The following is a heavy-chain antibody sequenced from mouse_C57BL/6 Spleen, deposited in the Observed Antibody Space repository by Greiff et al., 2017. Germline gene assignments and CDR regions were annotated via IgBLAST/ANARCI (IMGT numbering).Heavy chain of an antibody. CDR1: GYTFTSYW. D-gene: IGHD2-3*01. V-gene: IGHV1-69*01. CDR2: IDPSDSYT. Sequence: QVQLQQPGAELVMPGASVKLSCKASGYTFTSYWMHWVKQRPGQGLEWIGEIDPSDSYTNYNQKFKGKSTLTVDKSSSTAYMQLSILTSEDSAVYYCARHDGYYVSAYWGQVTLVTVSA. J-gene: IGHJ3*01. CDR3: ARHDGYYVSAY.